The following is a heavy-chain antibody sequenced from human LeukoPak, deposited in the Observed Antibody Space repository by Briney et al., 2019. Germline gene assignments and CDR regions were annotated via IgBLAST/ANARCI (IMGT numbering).Heavy chain of an antibody. Sequence: PGGSLRLSCAASGSTFSNYAMTWVRQAPGEGLEWVAFISQSGGRSTDYADSVRGRFTISRDNSEDTLYLQMNSLRAEDTAVYHCARDLGCSTSSCRYNWFDPWGQGTLVTVSS. D-gene: IGHD2-2*01. V-gene: IGHV3-23*01. J-gene: IGHJ5*02. CDR1: GSTFSNYA. CDR2: ISQSGGRST. CDR3: ARDLGCSTSSCRYNWFDP.